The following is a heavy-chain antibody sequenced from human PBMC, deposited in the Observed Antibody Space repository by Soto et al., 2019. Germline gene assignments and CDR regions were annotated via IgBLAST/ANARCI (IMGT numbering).Heavy chain of an antibody. J-gene: IGHJ1*01. V-gene: IGHV1-69*02. CDR3: ARGRMGCGVYVEYFQH. CDR1: GGTFSSYT. CDR2: IIPILGIA. D-gene: IGHD4-17*01. Sequence: GSSVKVSCKASGGTFSSYTISWVRQAPGQGLEWMGRIIPILGIANYAQKFQGRVTITADKSTSTAYMELSSLRSEDTAVYYCARGRMGCGVYVEYFQHWGQGTLVTVYS.